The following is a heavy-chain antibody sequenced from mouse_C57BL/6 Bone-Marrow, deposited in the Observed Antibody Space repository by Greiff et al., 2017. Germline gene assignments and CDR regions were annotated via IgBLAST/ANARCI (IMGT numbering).Heavy chain of an antibody. CDR3: ARYRRDGQGAMDY. CDR1: GYTFTSYG. V-gene: IGHV1-81*01. Sequence: QVQLQQSGAELARPGASVTLSCKASGYTFTSYGISWVKQRTGQGLEWIGEIYPRSGNTYYNDKFKGKATLTADKSSSTAYMELRSLTSEDSAVYFCARYRRDGQGAMDYWGQGTSVTVSS. D-gene: IGHD2-3*01. J-gene: IGHJ4*01. CDR2: IYPRSGNT.